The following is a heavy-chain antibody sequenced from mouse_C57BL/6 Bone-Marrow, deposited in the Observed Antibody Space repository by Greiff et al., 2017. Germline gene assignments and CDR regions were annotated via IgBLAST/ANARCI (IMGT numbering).Heavy chain of an antibody. J-gene: IGHJ4*01. CDR1: GYTFTSYW. CDR3: ARSDYYGSSYLYAMDY. V-gene: IGHV1-7*01. Sequence: QVQLQQSGAELSKPGASVKLSCTASGYTFTSYWMPLVNQSPGQGLEWIGYINPSSGYTKYHQKFNDNATLTADKSSSTAYMQLSSLTYEDSAVYYCARSDYYGSSYLYAMDYWGQGTSVTVSS. D-gene: IGHD1-1*01. CDR2: INPSSGYT.